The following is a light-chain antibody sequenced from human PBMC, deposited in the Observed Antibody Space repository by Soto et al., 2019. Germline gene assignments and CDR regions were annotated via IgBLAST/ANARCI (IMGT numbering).Light chain of an antibody. CDR1: QSVSSN. V-gene: IGKV3-15*01. Sequence: EIVMTQSPATLSVSPGERATLSCRASQSVSSNLAWYQQKPGQAPRLLIYGASTRATGIPARFSGSGSGTEFTLTISSLQSEDFVVYYGQQYNNSLWPFGPGTMV. CDR2: GAS. J-gene: IGKJ1*01. CDR3: QQYNNSLWP.